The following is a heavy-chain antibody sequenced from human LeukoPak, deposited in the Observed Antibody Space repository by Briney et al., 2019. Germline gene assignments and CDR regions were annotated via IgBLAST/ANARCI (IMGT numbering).Heavy chain of an antibody. CDR2: INPNSGGT. D-gene: IGHD6-13*01. V-gene: IGHV1-2*02. CDR3: ARDHAAYSSSWYDFDY. J-gene: IGHJ4*02. CDR1: GYTFIGYY. Sequence: ASVKVSCKASGYTFIGYYMHWVRQAPGQGLEWMGWINPNSGGTNYAQKFQGRVTMTRDTSISTAYMELSRLRSDDTAVYYCARDHAAYSSSWYDFDYWGQGTLVTVSS.